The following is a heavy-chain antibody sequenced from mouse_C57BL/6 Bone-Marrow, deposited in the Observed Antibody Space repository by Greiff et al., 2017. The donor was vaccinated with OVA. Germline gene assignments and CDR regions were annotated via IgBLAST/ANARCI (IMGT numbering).Heavy chain of an antibody. CDR3: ARARDYYYGSTGLYAMDY. J-gene: IGHJ4*01. D-gene: IGHD1-1*01. CDR1: GYTFTSYG. CDR2: IYPRSGNT. V-gene: IGHV1-81*01. Sequence: QVQLQQSGAELARPGASVKLSCKASGYTFTSYGISWVKQRTGQGLEWIGEIYPRSGNTYYNEKFKGKATLTADKSSSTAYMELRSLTSEDSAVYFCARARDYYYGSTGLYAMDYWGQGTSVTVSS.